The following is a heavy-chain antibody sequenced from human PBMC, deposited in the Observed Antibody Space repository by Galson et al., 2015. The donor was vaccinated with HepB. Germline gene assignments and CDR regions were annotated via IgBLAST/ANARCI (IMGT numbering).Heavy chain of an antibody. CDR1: GFTFSSYW. CDR3: ASGRSSWLGYLDY. J-gene: IGHJ4*02. CDR2: IKEHGSEK. D-gene: IGHD6-13*01. Sequence: SLRLSCAASGFTFSSYWMSWVRQAPGKGLEWVAIIKEHGSEKYYVNSVKGRFTISRDNAKNSVYLQMNNLRDEDTAVYYCASGRSSWLGYLDYWGQGTLVTVSS. V-gene: IGHV3-7*03.